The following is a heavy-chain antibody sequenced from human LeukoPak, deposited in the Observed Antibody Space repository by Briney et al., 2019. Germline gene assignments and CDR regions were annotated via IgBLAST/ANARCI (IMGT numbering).Heavy chain of an antibody. Sequence: SETLSLTCTLSGGSISSGDYYWRWIRQPPGKGLEWIVYIYYSGSTYYNPSLKSRVTISVYTSKNQFSLKLSSVTAADTAVYYCARDLGGLRYCSGGSCYSVFNGMDVWGQGTTVTVSS. CDR2: IYYSGST. V-gene: IGHV4-30-4*01. CDR3: ARDLGGLRYCSGGSCYSVFNGMDV. D-gene: IGHD2-15*01. J-gene: IGHJ6*02. CDR1: GGSISSGDYY.